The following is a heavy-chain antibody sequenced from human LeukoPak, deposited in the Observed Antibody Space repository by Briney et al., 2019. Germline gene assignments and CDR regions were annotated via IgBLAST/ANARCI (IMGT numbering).Heavy chain of an antibody. CDR3: ARSRHYYDSSGSWYFDL. Sequence: GAPVKVSCKASGGTFSSYAISWVRQAPGQGLEWMGRIIPIFGIANYAQKFQGRVTITADKSTSTAYMELSSLRSEDTAVYYCARSRHYYDSSGSWYFDLWGRGTLVTVFS. CDR1: GGTFSSYA. J-gene: IGHJ2*01. CDR2: IIPIFGIA. V-gene: IGHV1-69*04. D-gene: IGHD3-22*01.